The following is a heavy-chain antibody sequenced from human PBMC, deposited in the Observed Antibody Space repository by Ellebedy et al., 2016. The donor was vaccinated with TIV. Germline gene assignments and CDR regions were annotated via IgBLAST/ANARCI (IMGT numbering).Heavy chain of an antibody. CDR2: IIPIFGTA. Sequence: SVKVSCXASGGTFSSYAISWVRQAPGQGLEWMGGIIPIFGTANYAQKFQGRVTITADESTSTAYMELSSLRSEDTAVYYCARGWGTMVRGVIFDYWGQGTLVTVSS. CDR3: ARGWGTMVRGVIFDY. D-gene: IGHD3-10*01. V-gene: IGHV1-69*13. CDR1: GGTFSSYA. J-gene: IGHJ4*02.